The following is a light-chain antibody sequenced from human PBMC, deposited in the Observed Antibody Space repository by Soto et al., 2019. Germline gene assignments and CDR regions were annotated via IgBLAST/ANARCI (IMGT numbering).Light chain of an antibody. Sequence: VLTQSPSASASLGASVKLTCTLSSGYSSYAIAWHQQQPEKGPRYLMKLNSDGSHSKGDGIPDRFSGSSSGAERYLTTSSLQSEDEADYYCQTWGTGIWVFGGGTKLTVL. CDR3: QTWGTGIWV. CDR1: SGYSSYA. J-gene: IGLJ3*02. CDR2: LNSDGSH. V-gene: IGLV4-69*01.